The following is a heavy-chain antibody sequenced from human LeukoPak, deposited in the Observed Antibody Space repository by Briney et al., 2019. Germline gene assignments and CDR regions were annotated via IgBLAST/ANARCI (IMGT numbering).Heavy chain of an antibody. J-gene: IGHJ6*02. D-gene: IGHD2-15*01. V-gene: IGHV1-69*13. CDR1: GGTFSSYA. Sequence: SEKVSCKASGGTFSSYAISWVRQAPGQGLEWMGGIIPIFGTANYAQKFQGRVTITADESTSTAYMELSSLRSEDTAVYYCARHGGSWYYYYGMDVWGQGTTVTVSS. CDR3: ARHGGSWYYYYGMDV. CDR2: IIPIFGTA.